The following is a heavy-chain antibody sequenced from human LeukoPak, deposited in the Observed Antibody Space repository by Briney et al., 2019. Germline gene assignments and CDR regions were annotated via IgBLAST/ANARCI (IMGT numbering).Heavy chain of an antibody. CDR3: AKQVTAPGPIDY. D-gene: IGHD2-21*02. Sequence: PGGSLRLSCAASGFTFSNYAMSWVRQAPGKGLEWVSALTDSGGSTFYADSVKGRFTISRDNSKNTLYPQMNSLRAEDTALYYCAKQVTAPGPIDYWGQGTLVTVSS. J-gene: IGHJ4*02. V-gene: IGHV3-23*01. CDR1: GFTFSNYA. CDR2: LTDSGGST.